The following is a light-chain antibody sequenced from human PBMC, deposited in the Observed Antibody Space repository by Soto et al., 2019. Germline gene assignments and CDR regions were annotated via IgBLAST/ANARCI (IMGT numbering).Light chain of an antibody. CDR3: QQYGSSLT. CDR2: GAS. J-gene: IGKJ4*01. V-gene: IGKV3-20*01. CDR1: QSISRY. Sequence: IVLTQSPGTLSLSPGARTTLSCRASQSISRYLAWYQQKPGQGPRLLIYGASSRATGIPNRFSGSGSGTDFTLTISRLEPEDFAVYYCQQYGSSLTFGGGTKVDIK.